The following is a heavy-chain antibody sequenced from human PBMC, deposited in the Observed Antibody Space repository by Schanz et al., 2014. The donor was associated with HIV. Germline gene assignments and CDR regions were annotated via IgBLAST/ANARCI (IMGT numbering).Heavy chain of an antibody. V-gene: IGHV3-30*03. D-gene: IGHD4-17*01. CDR1: GFTFDSYG. CDR2: ISYDGTNK. CDR3: VRLMSSDYDFYHYGMDV. Sequence: QVQLVESGGGVVQPGRSLRLSCAASGFTFDSYGIHWVRQAPGKGLEWVAVISYDGTNKKFADSVKGRFTISRDNSKNTLNLRVNSLRAEDTAVYYCVRLMSSDYDFYHYGMDVWGQGTTVIVSS. J-gene: IGHJ6*02.